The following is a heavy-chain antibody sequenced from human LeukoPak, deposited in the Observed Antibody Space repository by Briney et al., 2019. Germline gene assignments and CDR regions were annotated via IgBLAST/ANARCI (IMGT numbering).Heavy chain of an antibody. CDR3: AREGRSGSYLGRFDP. CDR1: GFTFSDYY. CDR2: ISSSGTYT. V-gene: IGHV3-11*05. D-gene: IGHD1-26*01. Sequence: GGSLRLSCAASGFTFSDYYMSWIRQAPGRGLECISYISSSGTYTKYADSVKGQFTISRDNAKNSLYLQMNSLRAEDTAVYYCAREGRSGSYLGRFDPWGQGTLVTVSS. J-gene: IGHJ5*02.